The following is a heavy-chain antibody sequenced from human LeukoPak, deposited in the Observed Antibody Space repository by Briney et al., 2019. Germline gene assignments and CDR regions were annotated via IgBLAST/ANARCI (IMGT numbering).Heavy chain of an antibody. CDR2: ISSSSSYI. V-gene: IGHV3-21*01. Sequence: GGSLRLSCAASGFTFSSYSMNWVRQAPGKGLEWVSSISSSSSYIYYADSVKVRFTISRDNAKNSLYLQMNSLRAEDTAVYYCARGGQPAAFDYWGQGTLVAVSS. CDR1: GFTFSSYS. CDR3: ARGGQPAAFDY. D-gene: IGHD6-13*01. J-gene: IGHJ4*02.